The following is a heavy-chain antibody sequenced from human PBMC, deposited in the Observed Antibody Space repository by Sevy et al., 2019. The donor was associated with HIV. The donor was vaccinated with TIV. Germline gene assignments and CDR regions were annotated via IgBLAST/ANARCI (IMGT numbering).Heavy chain of an antibody. CDR3: ATGLPGEYVDSRSCYSDYFAY. V-gene: IGHV1-24*01. CDR2: FDPEDRET. Sequence: ATVKVSCKVSGYTLIEFSMHWVRQAPGKGLEWMGGFDPEDRETIYSQRFQGRVTMSEDTSTDTAYMELSSLRSEDTAVYYCATGLPGEYVDSRSCYSDYFAYWGQGTTVTVSS. CDR1: GYTLIEFS. D-gene: IGHD2-15*01. J-gene: IGHJ4*02.